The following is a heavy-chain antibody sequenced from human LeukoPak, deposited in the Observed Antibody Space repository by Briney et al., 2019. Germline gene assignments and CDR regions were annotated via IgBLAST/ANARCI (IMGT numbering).Heavy chain of an antibody. D-gene: IGHD5-18*01. V-gene: IGHV4-38-2*01. J-gene: IGHJ4*02. Sequence: PSETLSLTCAVSGYSISSGYYWGGIRQPPGKGLEWIGSIYHSGSTYYNPSLKSRVTISVDTSKNQFSLTLRSVTAADTAVYYCARASHTAMDYWGQGTLVTVSS. CDR1: GYSISSGYY. CDR3: ARASHTAMDY. CDR2: IYHSGST.